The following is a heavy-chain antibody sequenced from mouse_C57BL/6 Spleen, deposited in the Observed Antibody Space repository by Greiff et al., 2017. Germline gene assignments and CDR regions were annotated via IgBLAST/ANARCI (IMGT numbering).Heavy chain of an antibody. CDR1: GFTFSSYA. J-gene: IGHJ4*01. CDR2: ISDGGSYT. D-gene: IGHD1-2*01. CDR3: ARVLRPYAMDY. V-gene: IGHV5-4*01. Sequence: EVQGVESGGGLVKPGGSLKLSCAASGFTFSSYAMSWVRQTPEKRLEWVATISDGGSYTYYPDNVKGRFTISRDNAKNNLYLQMSHLKSEDTAMYYCARVLRPYAMDYWGQGTSVTVSS.